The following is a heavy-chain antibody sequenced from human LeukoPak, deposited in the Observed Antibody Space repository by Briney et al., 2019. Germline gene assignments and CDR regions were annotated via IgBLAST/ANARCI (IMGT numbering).Heavy chain of an antibody. D-gene: IGHD3-22*01. CDR3: AKGDWYYYDSGGYPDY. V-gene: IGHV3-30*02. J-gene: IGHJ4*02. CDR1: GFTFSSHG. CDR2: IRYDGSNK. Sequence: PGGSLRLSCAASGFTFSSHGMHWVRQAPGKGLEWVAFIRYDGSNKHYADSVKGRFTISRDNSKNTLYLQMNSLRTEDTALYYCAKGDWYYYDSGGYPDYWGQGTLVTVSS.